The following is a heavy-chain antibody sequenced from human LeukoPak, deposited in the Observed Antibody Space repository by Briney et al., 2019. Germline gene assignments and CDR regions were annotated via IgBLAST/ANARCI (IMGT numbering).Heavy chain of an antibody. J-gene: IGHJ5*02. CDR3: ARPGTTVTIRWFDP. Sequence: SETLSLTCTVSGGSISSSSYYWGWIRQPPGKGLEWIGSIYYSGSTYYNPSLKSRVTISVDTSKNQFSLKLSSVTAADTAVYYCARPGTTVTIRWFDPWGQGTLVTVSS. CDR2: IYYSGST. D-gene: IGHD4-17*01. V-gene: IGHV4-39*01. CDR1: GGSISSSSYY.